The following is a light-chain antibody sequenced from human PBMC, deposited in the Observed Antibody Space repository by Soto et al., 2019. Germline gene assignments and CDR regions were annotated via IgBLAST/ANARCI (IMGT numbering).Light chain of an antibody. J-gene: IGKJ5*01. CDR2: GAS. V-gene: IGKV3-20*01. Sequence: EIVLTQPPGTLSLSPGERATLSCRASQSVSSSYLTWYQQKPGQAPRLLIYGASSRATGIPDRFSGSGSGTDFPLTISRLEPDDFAVYYCQQYGSSPPITFGQGTRLEIK. CDR3: QQYGSSPPIT. CDR1: QSVSSSY.